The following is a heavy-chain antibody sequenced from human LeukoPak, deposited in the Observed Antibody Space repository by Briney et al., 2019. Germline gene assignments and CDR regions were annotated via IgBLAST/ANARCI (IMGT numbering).Heavy chain of an antibody. D-gene: IGHD6-19*01. CDR1: EYTFTSYY. CDR2: INPSGGST. J-gene: IGHJ4*02. V-gene: IGHV1-46*01. CDR3: ARGTVAVAGTRGYYFDY. Sequence: ASVKVSCKTSEYTFTSYYMHWVRQAPGQGLEWMGIINPSGGSTSYAQKFQGRVTMTRDTSTSTVYMELSSLRSEDTAVYYCARGTVAVAGTRGYYFDYWGQGTLVTVSS.